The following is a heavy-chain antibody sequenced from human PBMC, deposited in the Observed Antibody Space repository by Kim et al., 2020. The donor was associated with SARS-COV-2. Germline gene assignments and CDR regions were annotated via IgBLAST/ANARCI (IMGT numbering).Heavy chain of an antibody. CDR2: IGSSSSYI. Sequence: GGSLRLSCAASGFTFSNYSMNWVPQAPGKGLEWVSSIGSSSSYIYYADSVKGRFTISRDNAKNSLFLQMNSLRAEDTAVYYCARGEGDVWGQGTTVTVSS. D-gene: IGHD1-26*01. V-gene: IGHV3-21*01. J-gene: IGHJ6*02. CDR1: GFTFSNYS. CDR3: ARGEGDV.